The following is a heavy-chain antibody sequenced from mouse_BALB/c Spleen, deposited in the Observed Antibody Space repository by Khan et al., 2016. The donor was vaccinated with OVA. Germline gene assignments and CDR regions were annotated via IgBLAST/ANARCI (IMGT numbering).Heavy chain of an antibody. Sequence: EVELVESGGGLVQPGGSRKLSCAASGFTFSSFGMHWVRHAPEKGLEWVAYISSDRSTIYYADTVTGRFTISRDNPKNTLFLQMTSLRSDDTAMYYCTRSFYYGYYFDYWGQGTTLTVSS. D-gene: IGHD1-1*01. J-gene: IGHJ2*01. V-gene: IGHV5-17*02. CDR1: GFTFSSFG. CDR3: TRSFYYGYYFDY. CDR2: ISSDRSTI.